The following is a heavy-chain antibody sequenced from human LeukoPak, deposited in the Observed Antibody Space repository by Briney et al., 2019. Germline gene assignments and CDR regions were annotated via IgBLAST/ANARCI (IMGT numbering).Heavy chain of an antibody. CDR3: ARGPGVHYDSSGYPF. Sequence: PSETLSLTCAVYGGSFSGYYWSWIRQPPGKGLEWIGEINHSGSTNYNPSLKSRVTISVDTSKNQFSLKLSSVTAADTAVYYCARGPGVHYDSSGYPFRGQGTLVTVSS. D-gene: IGHD3-22*01. CDR1: GGSFSGYY. J-gene: IGHJ4*02. V-gene: IGHV4-34*01. CDR2: INHSGST.